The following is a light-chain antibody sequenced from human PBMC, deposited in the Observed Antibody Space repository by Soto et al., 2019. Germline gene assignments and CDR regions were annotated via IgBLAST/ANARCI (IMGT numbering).Light chain of an antibody. CDR3: QQYGSSPPNT. Sequence: EILLTQSPGTLSLSPGERATLSCRASQSVNRSYLAWYQQKPGQAPRLLIYGASSRATGIPDRFSGSGSGTDFTLTISRLEPEDFAVYYCQQYGSSPPNTFGQGTKLEIK. V-gene: IGKV3-20*01. CDR1: QSVNRSY. CDR2: GAS. J-gene: IGKJ2*01.